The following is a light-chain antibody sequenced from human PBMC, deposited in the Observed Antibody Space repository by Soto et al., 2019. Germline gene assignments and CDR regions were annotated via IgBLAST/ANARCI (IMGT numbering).Light chain of an antibody. V-gene: IGLV2-14*01. CDR3: VSFTTSITVEV. CDR2: EVS. Sequence: QSVLTQRASVSGSPGQSITISCTGTSSDIGAYNYVSWYQQHPGKAPKLIIYEVSHRPSGVSTRFSGSKSGLTASLTISGLQAEDEADYYCVSFTTSITVEVFGSGTKVTVL. J-gene: IGLJ1*01. CDR1: SSDIGAYNY.